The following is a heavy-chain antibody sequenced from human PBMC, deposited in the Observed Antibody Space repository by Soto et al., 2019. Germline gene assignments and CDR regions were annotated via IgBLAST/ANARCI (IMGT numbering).Heavy chain of an antibody. Sequence: VQLVESGGGVVQPGRSLRLSCAASGDSGFSFSSYGFTWVRQAPGKGLEWVAVISYDGTNRHFAESIKGRFSVSRDNAMLTVDLQMNSLRPEDTAIYYCAKDRMVRSYFYGMDVWGQGTTVTVSS. CDR3: AKDRMVRSYFYGMDV. CDR2: ISYDGTNR. V-gene: IGHV3-30*18. D-gene: IGHD5-18*01. J-gene: IGHJ6*02. CDR1: GDSGFSFSSYG.